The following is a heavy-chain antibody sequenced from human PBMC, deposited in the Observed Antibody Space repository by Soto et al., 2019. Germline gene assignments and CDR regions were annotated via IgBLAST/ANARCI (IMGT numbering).Heavy chain of an antibody. CDR3: ARDNHSSSYNWFDP. CDR1: GYTFTGYY. D-gene: IGHD6-13*01. CDR2: INPNSGGT. J-gene: IGHJ5*02. V-gene: IGHV1-2*04. Sequence: GASVKVSCKASGYTFTGYYMHWVRQAPGQGLEWMGWINPNSGGTNYAQKFQGWVTMTRDTSISTAYMELSRLRSDDTAVYYCARDNHSSSYNWFDPRGQGTLVTVSS.